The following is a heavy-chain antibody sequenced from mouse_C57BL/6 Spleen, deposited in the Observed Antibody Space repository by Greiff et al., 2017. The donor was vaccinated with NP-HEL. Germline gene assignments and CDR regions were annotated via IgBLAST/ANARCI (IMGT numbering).Heavy chain of an antibody. CDR2: ISSGSSTI. J-gene: IGHJ2*01. CDR3: ARSTDFDY. Sequence: EVNLVESGGGLVKPGGSLKLSCAASGFTFSDYGMHWVRQAPEKGLEWVAYISSGSSTIHYADTVKGRFTISRDNAKNTLCLQMTSLRSEDTAMYYCARSTDFDYWGQGTTLTVSS. V-gene: IGHV5-17*01. CDR1: GFTFSDYG.